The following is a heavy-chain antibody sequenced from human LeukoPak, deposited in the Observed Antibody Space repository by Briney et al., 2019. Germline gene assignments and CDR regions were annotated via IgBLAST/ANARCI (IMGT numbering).Heavy chain of an antibody. Sequence: PGGSLRLSCAASGFTFSSYGMHWVRQAPGKGLEWVAVIWYDGSKKYYADSVKGRFTISRDNSKNTLYLQMNSLRAEDTAVYYCAKESEGGSSWYLMFDPWGQGTLVTVSS. CDR1: GFTFSSYG. CDR3: AKESEGGSSWYLMFDP. CDR2: IWYDGSKK. J-gene: IGHJ5*02. D-gene: IGHD6-13*01. V-gene: IGHV3-33*06.